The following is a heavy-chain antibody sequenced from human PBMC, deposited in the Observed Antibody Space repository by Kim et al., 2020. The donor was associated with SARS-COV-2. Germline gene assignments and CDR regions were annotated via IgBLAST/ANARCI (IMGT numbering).Heavy chain of an antibody. J-gene: IGHJ6*02. D-gene: IGHD6-13*01. CDR3: ARQLVLRYYGMDV. Sequence: YADSVKGRFTISRDNSKNTLYLQMNSLRAEDTAVYYWARQLVLRYYGMDVWGQGTTVTVSS. V-gene: IGHV3-33*01.